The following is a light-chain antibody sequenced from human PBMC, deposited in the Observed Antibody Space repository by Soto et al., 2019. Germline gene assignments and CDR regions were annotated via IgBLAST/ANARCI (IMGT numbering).Light chain of an antibody. CDR3: MQALQTPLT. J-gene: IGKJ3*01. CDR2: LGS. Sequence: DIVMTQSPLSLPVTPGEPASISCRSSQSLLQSNGYNYLDWYLQKPGQSPQLLIYLGSNRASGVPDRFSGSGSRTDFTLKISRVEAEDVGVYYCMQALQTPLTFGPGTKVDIK. CDR1: QSLLQSNGYNY. V-gene: IGKV2-28*01.